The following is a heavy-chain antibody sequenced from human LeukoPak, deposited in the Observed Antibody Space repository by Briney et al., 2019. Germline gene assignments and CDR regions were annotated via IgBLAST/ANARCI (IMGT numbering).Heavy chain of an antibody. CDR1: GGSISFYY. V-gene: IGHV4-59*01. D-gene: IGHD3-10*01. J-gene: IGHJ6*03. CDR3: ARVEEGYGSGRRENYYYYYVDV. CDR2: IHYSGST. Sequence: SETLSLTCTVSGGSISFYYWSWIRQPPGKGLEWIGYIHYSGSTNYNPSLKSRVTISVDTSKNQFSLKLSSVTAADTAVYYCARVEEGYGSGRRENYYYYYVDVWGKGTTVTISS.